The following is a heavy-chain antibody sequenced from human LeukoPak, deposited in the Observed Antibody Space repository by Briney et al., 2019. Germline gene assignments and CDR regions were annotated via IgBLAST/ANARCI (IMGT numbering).Heavy chain of an antibody. CDR2: ITYGGTT. CDR3: ARYVVYGSGKYYFDY. CDR1: GGSIRSSDYC. Sequence: PSETLSLTCFVSGGSIRSSDYCWSWIRQPPGKEVEWIASITYGGTTYYNPSPQSRVTISVDTSKNQFSLRPNSVTAADTAVYFCARYVVYGSGKYYFDYWGQGSLVTVSS. V-gene: IGHV4-39*01. J-gene: IGHJ4*02. D-gene: IGHD3-10*01.